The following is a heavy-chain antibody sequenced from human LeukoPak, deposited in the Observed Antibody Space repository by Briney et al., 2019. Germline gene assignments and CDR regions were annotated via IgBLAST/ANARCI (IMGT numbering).Heavy chain of an antibody. CDR3: ARERIAVAGTVLDY. CDR2: IYTSGGT. V-gene: IGHV4-61*02. D-gene: IGHD6-19*01. Sequence: SETLSLTCTVSGGSISSGSYYWSWIRQPAGKGLEWIGRIYTSGGTNYNPSLKSRVTISVDTSKNQFSLKLSSVTAADTAVYYCARERIAVAGTVLDYWGQGTLVTVSS. J-gene: IGHJ4*02. CDR1: GGSISSGSYY.